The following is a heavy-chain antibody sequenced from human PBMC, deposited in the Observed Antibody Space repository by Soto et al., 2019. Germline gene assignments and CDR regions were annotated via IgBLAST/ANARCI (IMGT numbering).Heavy chain of an antibody. CDR1: GYSFTSYW. J-gene: IGHJ6*02. CDR2: IDPSDSYT. CDR3: ARGSRYSSGWYSSTYYYYYGMDV. D-gene: IGHD6-19*01. V-gene: IGHV5-10-1*01. Sequence: GESLKISCKGSGYSFTSYWISWVRQMPGKGLEWMGRIDPSDSYTNYSPSFQGHVTISADKSISTAYLQWSSLKASDTAMYYCARGSRYSSGWYSSTYYYYYGMDVWGQGTTVTVSS.